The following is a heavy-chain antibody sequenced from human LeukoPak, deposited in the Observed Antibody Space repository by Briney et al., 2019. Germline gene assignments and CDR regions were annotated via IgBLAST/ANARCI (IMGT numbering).Heavy chain of an antibody. CDR2: IYYGGST. Sequence: SETLSLTCTVSGGSISSSSYYWGWIRQPPGKGLEWIGSIYYGGSTYYNPSLKSRVTISVDTSKNQFSLKLSSVTAADTAVYYCARPGVGSSSWYWFDPWGQGTLVTVSS. J-gene: IGHJ5*02. V-gene: IGHV4-39*01. CDR1: GGSISSSSYY. D-gene: IGHD6-13*01. CDR3: ARPGVGSSSWYWFDP.